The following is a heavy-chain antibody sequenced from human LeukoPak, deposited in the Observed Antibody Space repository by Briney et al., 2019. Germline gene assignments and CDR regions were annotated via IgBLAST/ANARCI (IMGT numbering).Heavy chain of an antibody. D-gene: IGHD6-13*01. CDR1: GGSISSGGYY. V-gene: IGHV4-61*08. J-gene: IGHJ5*02. CDR3: ARVGRQQLVRWFDP. Sequence: SETLSLTCTVSGGSISSGGYYWSWIRQHPGKGLEWIGYIYYSGSTNYNPSLKSRVTISVDTSKNQFSLKLSSVTAADTAVYYCARVGRQQLVRWFDPWGQGTLVTVSS. CDR2: IYYSGST.